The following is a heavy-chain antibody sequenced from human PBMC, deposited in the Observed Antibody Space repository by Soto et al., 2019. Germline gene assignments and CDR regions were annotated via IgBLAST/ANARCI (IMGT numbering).Heavy chain of an antibody. V-gene: IGHV3-23*01. D-gene: IGHD2-2*03. CDR2: ISGSGGST. CDR1: GFTFSSYA. J-gene: IGHJ4*02. CDR3: AKDTFGYCSSTSCYGGY. Sequence: EVQLLESGGGLVQPGGSLRLSCAASGFTFSSYAMSWVRQAPGKGLEWVSAISGSGGSTYYADSVKGRFTISRDNSKNTLYQQMNSLRAEDTAVYYCAKDTFGYCSSTSCYGGYWGQGTLVTVSS.